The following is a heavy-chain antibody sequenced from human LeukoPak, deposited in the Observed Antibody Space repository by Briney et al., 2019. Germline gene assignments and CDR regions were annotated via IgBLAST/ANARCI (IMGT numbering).Heavy chain of an antibody. D-gene: IGHD4-17*01. CDR1: GVTLSDHH. Sequence: GGSLRLSCAASGVTLSDHHMDWVRQPPGKGLEWIGRSRNKAHSYTTEYAASVKGRFAISRDDSNISLYLQMNSLNSEDTAVYYCARVRYGGYDFDQWGQGTLVTVSS. V-gene: IGHV3-72*01. J-gene: IGHJ4*02. CDR2: SRNKAHSYTT. CDR3: ARVRYGGYDFDQ.